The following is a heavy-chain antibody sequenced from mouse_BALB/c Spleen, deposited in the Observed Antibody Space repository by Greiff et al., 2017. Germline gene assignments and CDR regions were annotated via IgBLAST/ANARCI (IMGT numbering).Heavy chain of an antibody. Sequence: EVMLVESGGGLVKPGGSLKLSCAASGFTFSSYTMSWVRQTPEKRLEWVATISSGGSYTYYPDSVKGRFTISRDNAKNTLYLQMSSLKSEDTAMYYCTRDTRNWGQGTTLTVSS. J-gene: IGHJ2*01. CDR2: ISSGGSYT. V-gene: IGHV5-6-4*01. CDR1: GFTFSSYT. CDR3: TRDTRN.